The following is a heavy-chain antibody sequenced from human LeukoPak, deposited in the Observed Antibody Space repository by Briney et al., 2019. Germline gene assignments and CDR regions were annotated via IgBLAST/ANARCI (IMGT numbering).Heavy chain of an antibody. CDR1: GFTFDDYA. Sequence: GGSLRLSCAASGFTFDDYAMHWVRQAPGKGLEWVSGISWNSGSIGYADSVKGRFTVSRDNAKNSLYLQMNSLRAEDTALYYCAKGVGTAPEAFDYWGQGTLVTVSS. CDR3: AKGVGTAPEAFDY. CDR2: ISWNSGSI. D-gene: IGHD1-1*01. J-gene: IGHJ4*02. V-gene: IGHV3-9*01.